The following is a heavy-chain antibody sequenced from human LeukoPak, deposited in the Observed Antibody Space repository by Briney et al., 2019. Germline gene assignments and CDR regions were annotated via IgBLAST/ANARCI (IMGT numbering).Heavy chain of an antibody. CDR1: GFTFSSYS. Sequence: PGGSPRLSCAASGFTFSSYSMNWVRQAPGKGLEWVSSISSSSSYIYYADSVKGRFTVSRDNAKNSLYLQMNSLGVEDTAVYYCARMYSSGWNYWGQGTLVTVSS. D-gene: IGHD6-19*01. CDR3: ARMYSSGWNY. CDR2: ISSSSSYI. J-gene: IGHJ4*02. V-gene: IGHV3-21*01.